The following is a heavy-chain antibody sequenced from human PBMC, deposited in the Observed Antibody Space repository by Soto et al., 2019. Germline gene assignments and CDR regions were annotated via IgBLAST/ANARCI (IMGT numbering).Heavy chain of an antibody. V-gene: IGHV1-69*01. CDR1: GGTFSSYS. Sequence: QVQLVQSGAKVKKPGSSGKVSCKASGGTFSSYSINWVRQAPGQGLEWMGEIIPIFGTANYAQKFQGRVTITADESTRTAYMELSSLRSEDTAVYYCARDGGRHSGGIDYWGQGTLVTVSS. J-gene: IGHJ4*02. CDR2: IIPIFGTA. CDR3: ARDGGRHSGGIDY. D-gene: IGHD1-26*01.